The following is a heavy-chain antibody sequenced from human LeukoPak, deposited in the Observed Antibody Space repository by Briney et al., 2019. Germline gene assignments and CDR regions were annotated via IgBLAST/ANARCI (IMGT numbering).Heavy chain of an antibody. V-gene: IGHV3-53*01. J-gene: IGHJ3*02. CDR2: LSSGGDA. CDR3: AKDRDCSSTSCYKGPQYAGGDAFDI. Sequence: PGGSLRLSCAASGFTVSSNYMSWVRQAPGKGLEWVSVLSSGGDAYYADSVKGRFTTSRDNSRNTLYLQMNSLRAEDTAVYYCAKDRDCSSTSCYKGPQYAGGDAFDIWGQGTMVTVSS. CDR1: GFTVSSNY. D-gene: IGHD2-2*02.